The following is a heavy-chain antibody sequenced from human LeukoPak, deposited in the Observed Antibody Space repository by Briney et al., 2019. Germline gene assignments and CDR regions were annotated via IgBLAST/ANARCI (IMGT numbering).Heavy chain of an antibody. CDR3: ARRLRDSSGFHAFDI. D-gene: IGHD3-22*01. CDR1: GVSISSYY. CDR2: IYYSGST. Sequence: SETLSLTCTGSGVSISSYYWSWIRQPPGKGLEWIGYIYYSGSTNYNPSLESRVTISVDTSKNQFSLKLSSVTAADTAVYYCARRLRDSSGFHAFDIWGQGTMVTVSS. J-gene: IGHJ3*02. V-gene: IGHV4-59*12.